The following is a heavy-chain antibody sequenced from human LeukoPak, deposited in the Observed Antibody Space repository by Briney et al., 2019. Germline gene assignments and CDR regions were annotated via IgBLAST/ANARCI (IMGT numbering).Heavy chain of an antibody. CDR1: GGSISSSSYY. CDR2: IYYSGST. Sequence: SETLSLTCTVSGGSISSSSYYWGWIRQPPGKGLEWIGSIYYSGSTYYNPSLKGRVTISVDTSKNQFSLKLSSVTAADTAVYYCARRYYYDSSGYFDYWGQGTLVTVSS. V-gene: IGHV4-39*01. D-gene: IGHD3-22*01. CDR3: ARRYYYDSSGYFDY. J-gene: IGHJ4*02.